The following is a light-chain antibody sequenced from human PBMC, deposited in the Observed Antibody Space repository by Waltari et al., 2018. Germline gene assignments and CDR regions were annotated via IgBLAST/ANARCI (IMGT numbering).Light chain of an antibody. CDR2: DVN. CDR1: SSAVGAYAY. Sequence: QSALTQPPSVSGSPGQSIAISCTGTSSAVGAYAYFPWYQQHPGKAPKLIIFDVNYRPSGVSNRFSSSKSGNTASLTISGLQPEDEADYYCSSYLSTNTEVFGGGTKVTVL. CDR3: SSYLSTNTEV. J-gene: IGLJ2*01. V-gene: IGLV2-14*03.